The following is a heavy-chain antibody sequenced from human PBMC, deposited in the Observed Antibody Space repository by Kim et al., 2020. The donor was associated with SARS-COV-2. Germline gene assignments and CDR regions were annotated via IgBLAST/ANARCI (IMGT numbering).Heavy chain of an antibody. D-gene: IGHD3-10*01. CDR2: IWSDGSNK. J-gene: IGHJ4*02. Sequence: GGSLRLSCAASGFTFSTYGMHWVRQAPGKGLEWVAVIWSDGSNKYYADSVKGRFTISRDNSKNTLYLQMYSLRAEDTAVYYCARDLRKGSSFDYWGQGTLVTVSS. V-gene: IGHV3-33*01. CDR3: ARDLRKGSSFDY. CDR1: GFTFSTYG.